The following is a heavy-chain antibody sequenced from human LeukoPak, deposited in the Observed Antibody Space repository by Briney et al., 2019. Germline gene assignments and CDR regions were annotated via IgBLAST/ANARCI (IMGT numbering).Heavy chain of an antibody. CDR2: ISGSGGST. J-gene: IGHJ4*02. V-gene: IGHV3-23*01. CDR1: GFAFSSYA. D-gene: IGHD1-14*01. CDR3: AKDLRSRIFDY. Sequence: GGSLRLSCAASGFAFSSYAMNWVRQAPGKGLQWVSAISGSGGSTYYADSVKGRFTISRDNSKNTLYLQMNSLRAEDTAVYYCAKDLRSRIFDYWGQGTLVTVSS.